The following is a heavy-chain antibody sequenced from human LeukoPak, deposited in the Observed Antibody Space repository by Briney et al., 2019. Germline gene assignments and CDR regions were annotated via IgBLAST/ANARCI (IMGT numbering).Heavy chain of an antibody. V-gene: IGHV3-30-3*01. CDR2: ISNDGSQK. CDR3: AKDKKSSGTFDI. J-gene: IGHJ3*02. Sequence: PGRSLRLSCAASGFTFSTYAMHWVRQAPGKGLEWVAVISNDGSQKYYPNSVQGRFTISRDNSKNTLYLQMNSLRAEDTAVYYRAKDKKSSGTFDIWGQGTMVTVSS. D-gene: IGHD6-25*01. CDR1: GFTFSTYA.